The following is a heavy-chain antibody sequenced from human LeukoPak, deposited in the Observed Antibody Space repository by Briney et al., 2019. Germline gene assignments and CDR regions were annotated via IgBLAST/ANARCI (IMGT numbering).Heavy chain of an antibody. CDR2: IYPDDSDT. V-gene: IGHV5-51*01. Sequence: PGESLKISCKGSGYRFNAYWIAWVRQMPGKGLEWKGIIYPDDSDTRYSPSFQGQVTISADKSVRTAYLQWSSLKASDTAMYYCARPNITSYYDSRGYDAFDVWGQGTMVTVSS. J-gene: IGHJ3*01. CDR3: ARPNITSYYDSRGYDAFDV. D-gene: IGHD3-22*01. CDR1: GYRFNAYW.